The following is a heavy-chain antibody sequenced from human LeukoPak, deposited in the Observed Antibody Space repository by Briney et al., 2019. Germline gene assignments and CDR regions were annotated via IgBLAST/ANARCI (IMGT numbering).Heavy chain of an antibody. Sequence: SETLSLTCSVSSGSITTYYWNWIRQAPGKEPEWIGYIHHSGSASYNPSLKSRVTLSIDTSKDQFFLRLTSVTAADTAVYYCAGLVVPEAFDFDSWGQGTLVTVSS. CDR3: AGLVVPEAFDFDS. D-gene: IGHD2-2*01. CDR2: IHHSGSA. CDR1: SGSITTYY. J-gene: IGHJ4*02. V-gene: IGHV4-59*08.